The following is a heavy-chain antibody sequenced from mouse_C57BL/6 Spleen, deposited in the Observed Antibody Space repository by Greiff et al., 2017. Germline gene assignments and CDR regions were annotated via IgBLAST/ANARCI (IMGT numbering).Heavy chain of an antibody. CDR2: IWTGGGT. CDR1: GFSLTSYA. Sequence: QVQLQQSGPGLVAPSQSLSITCTVSGFSLTSYAISWVRQPPGKGLEWLGVIWTGGGTNYNSALKSRLSISKDNSKSQVFLKMNSLQTDDTARYYCAREDDYDERGYFDYWGQGTTLTVSS. D-gene: IGHD2-4*01. J-gene: IGHJ2*01. V-gene: IGHV2-9-1*01. CDR3: AREDDYDERGYFDY.